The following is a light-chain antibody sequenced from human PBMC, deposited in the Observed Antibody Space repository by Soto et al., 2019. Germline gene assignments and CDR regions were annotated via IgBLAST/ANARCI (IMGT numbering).Light chain of an antibody. J-gene: IGKJ1*01. CDR1: QSVSSN. V-gene: IGKV3-15*01. CDR2: GAS. CDR3: QQYNNWPPT. Sequence: ETVMTQSPDTVSVSPGERATLSCRASQSVSSNLAWYQQKPGQAPRVLIYGASTRATGIPARFSGSGSGTEFTLTISSLQSEDFAVYSCQQYNNWPPTFGQGTKVEIK.